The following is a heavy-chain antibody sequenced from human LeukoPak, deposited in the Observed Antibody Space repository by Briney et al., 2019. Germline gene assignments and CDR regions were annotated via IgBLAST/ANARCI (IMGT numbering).Heavy chain of an antibody. J-gene: IGHJ4*02. CDR1: GFTFTGYA. CDR3: AKVGAVAAFPRDFDY. Sequence: PGGSLRLSCAASGFTFTGYAMSWVRQAPGKGLEWASAIGGSGGSIYYADSVKGRFTISRDNSKNTLYLQMNSLRAEDTAVYYCAKVGAVAAFPRDFDYWGQGTLVTVSS. V-gene: IGHV3-23*01. CDR2: IGGSGGSI. D-gene: IGHD6-19*01.